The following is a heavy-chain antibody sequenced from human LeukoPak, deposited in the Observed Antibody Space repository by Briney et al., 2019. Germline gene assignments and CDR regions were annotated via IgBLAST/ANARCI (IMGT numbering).Heavy chain of an antibody. Sequence: GGSLRLSCAASGFTFSSYWMHWVRQAPGKGLVWVSRINSDGSSTSYADSVKGRLTISRDNAKNTLYLQMNSLRAEDTAAYYCGRGNYYAMDVWGQGTTVTVSS. CDR1: GFTFSSYW. CDR3: GRGNYYAMDV. J-gene: IGHJ6*02. V-gene: IGHV3-74*01. CDR2: INSDGSST.